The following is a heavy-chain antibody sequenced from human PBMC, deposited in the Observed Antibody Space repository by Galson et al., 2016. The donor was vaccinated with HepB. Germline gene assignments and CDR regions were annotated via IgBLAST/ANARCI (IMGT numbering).Heavy chain of an antibody. CDR2: INAGNGYT. CDR1: GYTFPTYA. D-gene: IGHD2-15*01. Sequence: SVKVSCKASGYTFPTYAMHWVRQAPGQRLEWMGWINAGNGYTKYSQKFQGRVTITRDTSASTAYMELSSLRSEDTAVYYCARSRMTRFLAATDYGLDVWGQGTTVTVSS. J-gene: IGHJ6*02. CDR3: ARSRMTRFLAATDYGLDV. V-gene: IGHV1-3*01.